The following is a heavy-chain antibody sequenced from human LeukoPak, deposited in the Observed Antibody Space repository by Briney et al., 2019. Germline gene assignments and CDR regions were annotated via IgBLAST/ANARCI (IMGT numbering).Heavy chain of an antibody. CDR3: ARTTMVRGVMTY. Sequence: QPGGSLRLSCAASGFTFSSYEMNWVRQAPGKGLEGVSYISSRGSTIYYADSVKGRFTISRDNAKNSLYLQMNSLRAGDTAVYYCARTTMVRGVMTYWGQGTLVTVSS. CDR2: ISSRGSTI. D-gene: IGHD3-10*01. CDR1: GFTFSSYE. V-gene: IGHV3-48*03. J-gene: IGHJ4*02.